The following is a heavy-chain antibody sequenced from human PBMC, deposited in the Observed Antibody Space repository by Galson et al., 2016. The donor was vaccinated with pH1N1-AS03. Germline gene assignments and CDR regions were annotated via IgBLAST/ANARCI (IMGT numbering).Heavy chain of an antibody. D-gene: IGHD3-9*01. CDR1: NGSISRFY. V-gene: IGHV4-4*07. CDR3: ARSTGVDWTNRYYSYMDV. CDR2: IYTSGST. Sequence: ETLSLTCSVSNGSISRFYWYWIRQPAGKTLEWIGRIYTSGSTNYNPSLKSRVTMSVDASKNQFSLKMTPMTAADTGVYYCARSTGVDWTNRYYSYMDVWGKGTRVTVSS. J-gene: IGHJ6*03.